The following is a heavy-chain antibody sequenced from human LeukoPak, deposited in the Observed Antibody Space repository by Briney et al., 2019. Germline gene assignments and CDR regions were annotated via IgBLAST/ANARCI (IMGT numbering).Heavy chain of an antibody. D-gene: IGHD3-10*01. CDR1: GGTFSSYA. V-gene: IGHV1-69*13. CDR3: ARVYYGSGSYYKPFDY. CDR2: IIPIFGTA. Sequence: ASVKVSCKASGGTFSSYAISWVRQAPGQGLEWMGGIIPIFGTANYAQKFQGRVTITADESTSTAYMELSSLRSEDTAVYYCARVYYGSGSYYKPFDYWGQGTLVTVSS. J-gene: IGHJ4*02.